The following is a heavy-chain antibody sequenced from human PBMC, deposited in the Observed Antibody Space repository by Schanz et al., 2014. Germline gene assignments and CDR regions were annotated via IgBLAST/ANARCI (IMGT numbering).Heavy chain of an antibody. CDR3: ARFNSGSHSPPYYYYGMDV. J-gene: IGHJ6*02. V-gene: IGHV1-18*01. Sequence: QVQLFHSLAEVKKPGASVKVSCKASGYTLTGFGVSWVRQAPGQGREWMGWISAYSGNSKYAQKLQGRVTMTTDTSTNTAYMELRSLTSDDTAVYYCARFNSGSHSPPYYYYGMDVWGQGTTVTVSS. CDR1: GYTLTGFG. CDR2: ISAYSGNS. D-gene: IGHD1-26*01.